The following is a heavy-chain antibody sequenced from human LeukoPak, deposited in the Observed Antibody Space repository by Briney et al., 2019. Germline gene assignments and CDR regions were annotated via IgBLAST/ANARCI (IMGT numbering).Heavy chain of an antibody. D-gene: IGHD1-20*01. J-gene: IGHJ4*02. CDR1: GFTFTNAW. Sequence: PGGSLRLSCAASGFTFTNAWMNWVRQAPGKGLEWVGRIKSKADGETIDYAAPVKGRFAFSRDDSKNMLYLQMNSLKSEDTAVYYCSTLTSRGLSDSWGQGTLVTVSS. CDR3: STLTSRGLSDS. CDR2: IKSKADGETI. V-gene: IGHV3-15*07.